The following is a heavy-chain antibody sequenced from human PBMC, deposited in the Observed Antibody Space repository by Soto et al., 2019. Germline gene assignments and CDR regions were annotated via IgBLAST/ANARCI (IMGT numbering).Heavy chain of an antibody. V-gene: IGHV4-39*01. J-gene: IGHJ4*02. CDR1: GGSISSSSYY. CDR2: IYYSGRT. D-gene: IGHD2-21*02. Sequence: SETLSLTCTVSGGSISSSSYYWGWIRQPPGKGLEWIGGIYYSGRTYYNPSFKSRVTISIDTSKNQFSLKLSSVTATDTAVYYCARQRTTVVTQAYFDHWGQGALVTVSS. CDR3: ARQRTTVVTQAYFDH.